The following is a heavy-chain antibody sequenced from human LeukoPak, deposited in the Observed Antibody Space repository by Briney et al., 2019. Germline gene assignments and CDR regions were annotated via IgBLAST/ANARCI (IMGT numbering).Heavy chain of an antibody. J-gene: IGHJ4*02. D-gene: IGHD3-10*01. V-gene: IGHV3-30*01. CDR1: GFTFSSYA. CDR2: ISYDGSNK. CDR3: ARDLYYYGSGSYYPPGY. Sequence: GGSLRLSCAASGFTFSSYAMHWVRQAPGKGLDWVAVISYDGSNKYYADSVKGRFTIYRDNSKNTLYLQMNSLRAEDTAVYYCARDLYYYGSGSYYPPGYWGQGTLVTVSS.